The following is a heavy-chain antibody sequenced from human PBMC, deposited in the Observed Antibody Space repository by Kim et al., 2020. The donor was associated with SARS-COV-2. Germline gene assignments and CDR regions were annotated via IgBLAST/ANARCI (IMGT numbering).Heavy chain of an antibody. V-gene: IGHV4-34*01. Sequence: YSPSLESRATISVDTSENQFSLRLSSVTAADTAVNYCARGSVATMRWFDPWGQGTLVTVSS. J-gene: IGHJ5*02. CDR3: ARGSVATMRWFDP. D-gene: IGHD5-12*01.